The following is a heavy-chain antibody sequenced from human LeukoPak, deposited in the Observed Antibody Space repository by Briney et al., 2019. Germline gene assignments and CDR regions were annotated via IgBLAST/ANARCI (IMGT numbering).Heavy chain of an antibody. CDR1: GVSMSGYY. CDR3: ARRSRDGYLLDS. V-gene: IGHV4-4*09. J-gene: IGHJ4*02. CDR2: TFSSGAT. D-gene: IGHD5-24*01. Sequence: KPSETLSLTCIVSGVSMSGYYWSWIRRPPGKGLEWIGHTFSSGATTYNPSLKSRVTISVDTSRSQFSLNLSSVTAADTAVYYCARRSRDGYLLDSWGQGTLVTVSS.